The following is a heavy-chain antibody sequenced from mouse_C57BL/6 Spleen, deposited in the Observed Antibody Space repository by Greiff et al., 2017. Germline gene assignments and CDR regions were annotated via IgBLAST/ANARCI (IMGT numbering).Heavy chain of an antibody. J-gene: IGHJ4*01. CDR1: GYAFSSSW. D-gene: IGHD1-1*01. Sequence: QVQLQQSGPELVKPGASVKISCKASGYAFSSSWMNWVKQRPGKGLEWIGRIYPGDGDTNYNGKFKGKATLTADKSSSTAYMQLSSLTSEDSAVYFCARGNYYGSSYDWGQGTSVTVSS. CDR2: IYPGDGDT. CDR3: ARGNYYGSSYD. V-gene: IGHV1-82*01.